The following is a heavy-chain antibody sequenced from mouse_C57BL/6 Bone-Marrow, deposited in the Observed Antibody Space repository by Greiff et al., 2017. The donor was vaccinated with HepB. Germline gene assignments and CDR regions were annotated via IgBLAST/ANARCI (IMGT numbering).Heavy chain of an antibody. J-gene: IGHJ3*01. CDR3: ASSPYYSNFAWFAY. V-gene: IGHV5-17*01. D-gene: IGHD2-5*01. CDR2: ISSGSSTI. Sequence: EVQVVESGGGLVKPGGSLKLSCAASGFTFSDYGMHWVRQAPEKGLEWVAYISSGSSTIYYADTVKGRFTISRDNAKNTLFLQMTSLRSEDTAMYYCASSPYYSNFAWFAYWGQGTLVTVSA. CDR1: GFTFSDYG.